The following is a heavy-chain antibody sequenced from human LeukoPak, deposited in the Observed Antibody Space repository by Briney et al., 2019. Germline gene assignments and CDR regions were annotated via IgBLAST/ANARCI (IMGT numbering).Heavy chain of an antibody. J-gene: IGHJ4*02. D-gene: IGHD3-10*01. CDR2: IKQDGSDK. CDR1: GLTFSSYW. V-gene: IGHV3-7*04. CDR3: ARDLWGGSGSGFDY. Sequence: GGSLRLSCAASGLTFSSYWMTWVRQAPGKGLEWVASIKQDGSDKYYVDSVKGRFTISRDNAKNSLYLQMNSLRAEDTAVYYCARDLWGGSGSGFDYWGQGTLVTVSS.